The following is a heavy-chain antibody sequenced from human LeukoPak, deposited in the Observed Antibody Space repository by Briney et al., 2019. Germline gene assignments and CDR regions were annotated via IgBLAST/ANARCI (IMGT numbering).Heavy chain of an antibody. CDR3: ARGSQNYYNPFDN. CDR2: IYYSGST. D-gene: IGHD3-10*01. J-gene: IGHJ4*02. CDR1: GGSISNYY. V-gene: IGHV4-59*12. Sequence: SETLSLTCTVSGGSISNYYWSWIRQPPGKGLEWIGYIYYSGSTKYNPSLKSRVTMSVDTSKNQLFLRLTSVTAADTALYYCARGSQNYYNPFDNWGQGTLVTVSS.